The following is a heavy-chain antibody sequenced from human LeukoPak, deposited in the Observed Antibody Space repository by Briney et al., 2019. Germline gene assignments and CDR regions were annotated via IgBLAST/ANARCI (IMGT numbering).Heavy chain of an antibody. J-gene: IGHJ4*02. CDR3: ATDYVFGALGY. D-gene: IGHD3-10*01. Sequence: ASVKVSCKASGGTFSSYAISWVQQAPGQGLEWMGGIIPIFGTANCAQKFQGRVTIATDESTSTAYMELSSLRSEDTAVYYCATDYVFGALGYWGQGTLVTVSS. V-gene: IGHV1-69*05. CDR1: GGTFSSYA. CDR2: IIPIFGTA.